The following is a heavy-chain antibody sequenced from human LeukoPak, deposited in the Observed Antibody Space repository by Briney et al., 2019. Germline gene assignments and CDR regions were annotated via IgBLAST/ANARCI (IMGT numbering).Heavy chain of an antibody. J-gene: IGHJ6*02. CDR1: GSILGSYA. D-gene: IGHD3-16*01. CDR3: ARDRGRGVGRRYYGMDV. V-gene: IGHV3-30*04. CDR2: ISYDGSDK. Sequence: GGSLRLSCAASGSILGSYAIHWVRQAPGQGLEWVAVISYDGSDKVYSDSVKGRLTISRDDSKNTLYLQMDSLRGEDTAVYYCARDRGRGVGRRYYGMDVWGQGTTVTVSS.